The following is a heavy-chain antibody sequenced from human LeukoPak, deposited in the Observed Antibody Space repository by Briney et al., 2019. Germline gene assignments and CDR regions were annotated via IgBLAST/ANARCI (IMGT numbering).Heavy chain of an antibody. V-gene: IGHV3-7*01. CDR1: GFTFGSYW. CDR3: ARGEHYGSGSRNPMDV. Sequence: PGGSLRLSCAASGFTFGSYWMSWVRQAPGKGLEWVANIKQDATEKYYVDSVKGRFTISRDNAKNSLYLQMNSLRAEDTAVYYCARGEHYGSGSRNPMDVWGQGTTVTVSS. D-gene: IGHD3-10*01. J-gene: IGHJ6*02. CDR2: IKQDATEK.